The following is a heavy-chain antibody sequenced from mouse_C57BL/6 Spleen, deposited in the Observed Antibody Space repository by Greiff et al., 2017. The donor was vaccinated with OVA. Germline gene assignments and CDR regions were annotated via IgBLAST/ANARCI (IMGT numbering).Heavy chain of an antibody. CDR2: ISDGGSYT. Sequence: EVQVVESGGGLVKPGGSLKLSCAASGFTFSSYAMSWVRQTPEKRLEWVATISDGGSYTYYPDNVKGRFTISRDNAKNNLYLQMSHLKSEDTAMYYCAREGGYFDVWGTGTTVTVSS. V-gene: IGHV5-4*01. CDR3: AREGGYFDV. J-gene: IGHJ1*03. CDR1: GFTFSSYA.